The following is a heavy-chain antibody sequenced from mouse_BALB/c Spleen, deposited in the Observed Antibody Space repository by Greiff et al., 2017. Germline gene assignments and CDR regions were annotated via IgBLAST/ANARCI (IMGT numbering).Heavy chain of an antibody. J-gene: IGHJ2*01. CDR1: GYTFTSYW. CDR3: ARSARFFDY. Sequence: QVHVKQSGAELAKPGASVKMSCKASGYTFTSYWMHWVKQRPGQGLEWIGYINPSTGYTEYNQKFKDKATLTADKSSSTAYMQLSSLTSEDSAVYYCARSARFFDYWGQGTTLTVSS. CDR2: INPSTGYT. V-gene: IGHV1-7*01.